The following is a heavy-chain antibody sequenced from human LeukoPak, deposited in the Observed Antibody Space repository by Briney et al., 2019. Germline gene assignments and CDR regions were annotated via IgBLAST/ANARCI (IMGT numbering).Heavy chain of an antibody. CDR1: GFTFSSYS. Sequence: SGGSLRLSCAASGFTFSSYSMNWVRQAPGKGLEWVSSISSSSSYIYYADSVKGRFTISRDNAKNSLYLQMNSLRAEDTAVYYCAKIKAIAVAGTAPFHYYYYYMDVWGKGTTVTVSS. V-gene: IGHV3-21*01. J-gene: IGHJ6*03. CDR2: ISSSSSYI. D-gene: IGHD6-19*01. CDR3: AKIKAIAVAGTAPFHYYYYYMDV.